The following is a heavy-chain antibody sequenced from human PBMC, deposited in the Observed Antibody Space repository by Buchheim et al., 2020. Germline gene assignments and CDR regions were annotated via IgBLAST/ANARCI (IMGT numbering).Heavy chain of an antibody. CDR2: ISYDGSNK. CDR1: GFTFSSYG. V-gene: IGHV3-30*18. D-gene: IGHD3-22*01. Sequence: QVQLVESGGGVVQPGRSLRLSCAASGFTFSSYGMHWVRQAPGKGLEWVAVISYDGSNKYYADSVKGRFTISRDNSKNTLYLQMNSLRAEDTAVYYCAKVRRYYDSSGYYPDAFDIWGQGT. CDR3: AKVRRYYDSSGYYPDAFDI. J-gene: IGHJ3*02.